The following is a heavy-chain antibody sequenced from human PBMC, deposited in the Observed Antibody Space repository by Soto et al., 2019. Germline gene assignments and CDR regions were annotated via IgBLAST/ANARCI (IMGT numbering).Heavy chain of an antibody. CDR2: IYYSGST. Sequence: PSETLSLTCTVSGGPISSSSYYWDWIRHPPGKGLEWIGSIYYSGSTYYNPSLKSRVTISVDTSKNQFSLKLSPVTAADTAVYYCAGRYGSCFDYWGQVTLVTVSS. CDR3: AGRYGSCFDY. D-gene: IGHD6-6*01. V-gene: IGHV4-39*01. CDR1: GGPISSSSYY. J-gene: IGHJ4*02.